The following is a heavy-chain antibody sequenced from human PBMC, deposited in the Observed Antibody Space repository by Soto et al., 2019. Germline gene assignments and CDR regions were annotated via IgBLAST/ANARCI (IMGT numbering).Heavy chain of an antibody. Sequence: QVQLVESGGGVVQPGRSLRLSCAASGFTFSSYAMHWVRQAPGKGLEWVAVISYDGSNKYYADSVKGRFTISRDNSKNTLYLQMNSLRAEDTAVYYCASLLAAQSYYYGMDVWGQGTTVTVSS. CDR2: ISYDGSNK. D-gene: IGHD6-6*01. CDR1: GFTFSSYA. CDR3: ASLLAAQSYYYGMDV. J-gene: IGHJ6*02. V-gene: IGHV3-30-3*01.